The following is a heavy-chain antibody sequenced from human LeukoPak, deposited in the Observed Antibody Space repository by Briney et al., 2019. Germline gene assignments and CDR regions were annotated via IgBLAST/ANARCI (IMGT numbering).Heavy chain of an antibody. V-gene: IGHV3-53*01. CDR1: GFTVSSNY. CDR3: AKVSVAGLMRYYFDY. Sequence: GGSLRLSCAASGFTVSSNYMSWVRQAPGKGLEWVPVIYSGGSTYYADSVKGRFTISRDNSKNTLYLQMNSLRAEDTAVYYCAKVSVAGLMRYYFDYWGQGTLVTVSS. CDR2: IYSGGST. J-gene: IGHJ4*02. D-gene: IGHD6-19*01.